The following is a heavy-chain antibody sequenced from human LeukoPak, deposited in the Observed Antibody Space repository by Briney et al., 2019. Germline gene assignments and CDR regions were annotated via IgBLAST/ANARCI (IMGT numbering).Heavy chain of an antibody. Sequence: GGSLKISFKGSGYRFTSYWIGWVRQMPGKGLEWMGIIRPGNSETRYSPSFQGQVTFSVDRSITTAYLQWSSLKASDTAIYYCARQADGDKPRDYWGQGTLVTVSS. V-gene: IGHV5-51*01. J-gene: IGHJ4*02. CDR1: GYRFTSYW. CDR3: ARQADGDKPRDY. D-gene: IGHD5-24*01. CDR2: IRPGNSET.